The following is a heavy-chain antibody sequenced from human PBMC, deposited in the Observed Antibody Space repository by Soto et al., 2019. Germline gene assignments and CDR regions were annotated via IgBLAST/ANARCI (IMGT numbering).Heavy chain of an antibody. D-gene: IGHD4-4*01. CDR2: IDPSDSYT. V-gene: IGHV5-10-1*01. J-gene: IGHJ5*02. CDR3: AQGPSNYDNNWFDP. CDR1: GYSFTSYW. Sequence: GESLKISCKGSGYSFTSYWISWVRQMPGKGLEWMGRIDPSDSYTNYSPSFQGHVTISADKPISTAYLQWSSLKASDTAMYYCAQGPSNYDNNWFDPWGQGTLVTVSS.